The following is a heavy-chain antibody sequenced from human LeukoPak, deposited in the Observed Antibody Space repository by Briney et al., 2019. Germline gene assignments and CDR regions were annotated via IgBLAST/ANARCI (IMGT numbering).Heavy chain of an antibody. D-gene: IGHD2-15*01. CDR3: ARFPPTYCSGGSCYYYGMDV. J-gene: IGHJ6*02. Sequence: SETLSLTCTVSGGSISSYYWSWIRQPPGKGLEWIGYIYYSGSTNYSPSLKSRVTISVDTSKNQFSLKLSSVTAADTAVYYCARFPPTYCSGGSCYYYGMDVWGQGTTVTVSS. CDR2: IYYSGST. CDR1: GGSISSYY. V-gene: IGHV4-59*08.